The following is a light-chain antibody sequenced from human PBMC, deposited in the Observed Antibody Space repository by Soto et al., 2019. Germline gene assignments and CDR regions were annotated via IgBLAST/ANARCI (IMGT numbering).Light chain of an antibody. CDR1: SSDVGGYHY. CDR3: SSYTSGSTLV. CDR2: EVS. Sequence: QSVLTQPRSVSGSPGQSVTLSCTGTSSDVGGYHYVSWYQHHPGKAPKIIIYEVSNRPSGVSNRFSGSKSGNTASLTISGLQAEDEADYYCSSYTSGSTLVFGGGTKVTVL. V-gene: IGLV2-14*01. J-gene: IGLJ2*01.